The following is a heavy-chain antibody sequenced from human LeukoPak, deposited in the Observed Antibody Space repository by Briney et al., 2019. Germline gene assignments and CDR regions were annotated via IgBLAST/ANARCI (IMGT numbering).Heavy chain of an antibody. V-gene: IGHV1-18*04. D-gene: IGHD6-13*01. CDR3: ARAPGIAAAQDC. Sequence: ASMKVSCKASDYTLITYGISWVRQAPGQGLEWMGWISAYNGNTNYAQKLQGRVTMTTDTSTSTAYMELRSLRSDDTAVYYCARAPGIAAAQDCWGQGTLVTVSS. J-gene: IGHJ4*02. CDR2: ISAYNGNT. CDR1: DYTLITYG.